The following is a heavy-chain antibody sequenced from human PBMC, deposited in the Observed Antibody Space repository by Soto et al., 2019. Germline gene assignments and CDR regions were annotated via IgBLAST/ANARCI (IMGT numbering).Heavy chain of an antibody. J-gene: IGHJ6*02. D-gene: IGHD3-22*01. CDR3: AGGDYYHSSGYYFYYYTMDV. CDR2: VYYGGST. V-gene: IGHV4-34*01. Sequence: SETLSLTCAVYGGSFSGYYWSWIRQPPGKGLEWIGNVYYGGSTYYNPSLKSRVTISVETSKSQFSLKLSSVTAADTAVYYCAGGDYYHSSGYYFYYYTMDVWGQGTTVTVSS. CDR1: GGSFSGYY.